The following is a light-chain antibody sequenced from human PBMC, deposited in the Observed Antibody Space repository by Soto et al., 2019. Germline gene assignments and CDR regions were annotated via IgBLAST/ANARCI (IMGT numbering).Light chain of an antibody. CDR3: QQYGSSILT. J-gene: IGKJ4*01. CDR2: GAS. CDR1: QSVSSSY. Sequence: EIVLTQSPGTLSLSPGGRPTPSCKASQSVSSSYLAWYQQKPGQAPRLLIYGASSRATGIPDRFSGSGSGTDFTLTISRLEHEDFAVYDCQQYGSSILTFGGGTKVDNK. V-gene: IGKV3-20*01.